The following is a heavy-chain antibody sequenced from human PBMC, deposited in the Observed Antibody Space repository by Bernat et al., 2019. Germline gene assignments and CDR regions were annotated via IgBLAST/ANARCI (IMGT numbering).Heavy chain of an antibody. J-gene: IGHJ4*02. Sequence: QLQLQESGPGLVKPSETLSLTCTVSGGSIRSSSYYWGWIRQPPGKGLEWIGSIYYSGSTYYNPSLKSRVTISVDTSKNQFSLKLSSVTAADTAVYYCARGRSGYSQFDYWGQGTLVTVSS. V-gene: IGHV4-39*07. CDR2: IYYSGST. CDR1: GGSIRSSSYY. D-gene: IGHD3-3*01. CDR3: ARGRSGYSQFDY.